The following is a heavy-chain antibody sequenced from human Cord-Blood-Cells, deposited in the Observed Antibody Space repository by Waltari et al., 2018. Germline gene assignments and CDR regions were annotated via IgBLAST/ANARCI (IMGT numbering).Heavy chain of an antibody. D-gene: IGHD5-18*01. V-gene: IGHV4-34*01. CDR2: INHSGST. CDR1: GGSSSGSS. J-gene: IGHJ6*02. CDR3: ASGPAAMASGYYYYGMDV. Sequence: QVQLQQWGAGLLKPSETLSLTAAASGGSSSGSSWSWFAHPQGKGLEWIGEINHSGSTNYNPSLKSRVTISVDTSKNQFSLKLSSVTAADTAVYYCASGPAAMASGYYYYGMDVWGQGTTVTVSS.